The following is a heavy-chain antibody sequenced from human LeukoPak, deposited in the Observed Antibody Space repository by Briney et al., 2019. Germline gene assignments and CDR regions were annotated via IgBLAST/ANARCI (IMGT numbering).Heavy chain of an antibody. J-gene: IGHJ6*02. Sequence: GGSLRLACAASGFTFGDYYMSWIRQAPGKGLEWVSYISSSGSTIYYADSVKGRFTISRDNAKNSLYLQMNSLRAEDTAVYYCARDNYDYYYYGMDVWGQGTTVTVSS. CDR2: ISSSGSTI. D-gene: IGHD3-3*01. CDR1: GFTFGDYY. CDR3: ARDNYDYYYYGMDV. V-gene: IGHV3-11*01.